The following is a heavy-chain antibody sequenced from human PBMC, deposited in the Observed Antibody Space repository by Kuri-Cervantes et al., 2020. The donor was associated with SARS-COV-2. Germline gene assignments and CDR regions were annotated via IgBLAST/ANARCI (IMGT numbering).Heavy chain of an antibody. CDR3: ASDGRIGLDV. D-gene: IGHD5-24*01. Sequence: SETLSLTCTVSGGSISSGDYYWSWTRQPPGKGLEWIGYIYYSGSTYYNPSLKSRVTISVDTSKNQFSLKLSSVTAADTAVYYCASDGRIGLDVWGQGTTVTVSS. CDR2: IYYSGST. V-gene: IGHV4-30-4*08. CDR1: GGSISSGDYY. J-gene: IGHJ6*02.